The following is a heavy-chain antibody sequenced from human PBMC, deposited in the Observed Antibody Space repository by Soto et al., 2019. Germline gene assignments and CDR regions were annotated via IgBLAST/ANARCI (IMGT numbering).Heavy chain of an antibody. CDR2: IYPGDSDT. CDR3: ARQDIVVVPATTQYYYYMGV. CDR1: GYSFTSYW. Sequence: GESLKISCKGSGYSFTSYWIGWVRQMPGKGLEWMGIIYPGDSDTRYSPSFQGQVTISADKSISTAYLQWSSLKASDTAMYYCARQDIVVVPATTQYYYYMGVWGKGTTVTVSS. J-gene: IGHJ6*03. D-gene: IGHD2-2*01. V-gene: IGHV5-51*01.